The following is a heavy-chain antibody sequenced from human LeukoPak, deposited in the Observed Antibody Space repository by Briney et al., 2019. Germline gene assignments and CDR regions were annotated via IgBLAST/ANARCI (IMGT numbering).Heavy chain of an antibody. CDR1: GFTFSSYA. J-gene: IGHJ4*02. CDR2: ISGSGGST. CDR3: AKRNPSNWDYFDY. V-gene: IGHV3-23*01. D-gene: IGHD7-27*01. Sequence: QPGGSLRLSCVASGFTFSSYAMSWVRQAPGKGLEWVSTISGSGGSTYYADSVKGRFTISRDNSKNTLYLQMNSLRAEDTAVYYCAKRNPSNWDYFDYWGQGMLVTVSS.